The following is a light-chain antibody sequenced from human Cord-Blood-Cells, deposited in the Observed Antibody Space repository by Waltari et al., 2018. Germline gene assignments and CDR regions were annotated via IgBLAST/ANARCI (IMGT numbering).Light chain of an antibody. V-gene: IGLV4-69*01. CDR3: QTWGTGIVV. Sequence: QLVLTQSPSASASLGASVNLTCTLSSGHSSYAIAWHQQPPEKGPRYLMKLNSDGSHSKGDGIPDRFSGSSSGAERYLTISSLQSEDEADYYCQTWGTGIVVFGGGTKLTVL. J-gene: IGLJ2*01. CDR1: SGHSSYA. CDR2: LNSDGSH.